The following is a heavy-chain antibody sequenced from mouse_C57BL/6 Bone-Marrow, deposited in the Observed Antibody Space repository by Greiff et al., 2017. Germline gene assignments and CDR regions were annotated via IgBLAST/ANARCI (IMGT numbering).Heavy chain of an antibody. Sequence: VQLQQSGAELVRPGTSVKVSCKASGYAFTNYLIEWVKQRPGQGLEWIGVINPGSGGTNYNEKFKGKATLTADKSSSTAYMQLSSLTSEDSAVYFCARSPLYYYGSSSWFAYWGQGTLVTVSA. CDR1: GYAFTNYL. D-gene: IGHD1-1*01. V-gene: IGHV1-54*01. J-gene: IGHJ3*01. CDR2: INPGSGGT. CDR3: ARSPLYYYGSSSWFAY.